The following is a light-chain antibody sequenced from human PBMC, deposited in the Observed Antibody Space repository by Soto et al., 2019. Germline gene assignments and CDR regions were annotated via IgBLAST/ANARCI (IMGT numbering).Light chain of an antibody. CDR1: QTVSNN. Sequence: EIVMTQSPATLSGSPGERATLSCRASQTVSNNLAWYQQKPGQSPRLLIYDASTRATGIPARFSGSGSVTEFTLTISSLQSEDFAVYYCQQYYYWPLTFGGGTKVDIK. V-gene: IGKV3-15*01. CDR3: QQYYYWPLT. J-gene: IGKJ4*01. CDR2: DAS.